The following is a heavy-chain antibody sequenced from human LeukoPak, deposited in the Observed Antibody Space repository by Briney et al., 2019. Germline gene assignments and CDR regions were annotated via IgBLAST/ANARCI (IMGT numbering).Heavy chain of an antibody. CDR2: ISGSGGST. Sequence: PGGSLRLSCAASGFTFSSYAMSWVRQAPGKGLEWVSAISGSGGSTYYADSVKGRFTISRDNSKNTLYLQMNSLRADDTAVYYCARGPLEYCSGGSCYSGRNWFDPWGQGTLVTVSS. J-gene: IGHJ5*02. V-gene: IGHV3-23*01. D-gene: IGHD2-15*01. CDR3: ARGPLEYCSGGSCYSGRNWFDP. CDR1: GFTFSSYA.